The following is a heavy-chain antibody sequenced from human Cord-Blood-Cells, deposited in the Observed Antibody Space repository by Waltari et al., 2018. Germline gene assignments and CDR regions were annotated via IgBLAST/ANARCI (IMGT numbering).Heavy chain of an antibody. CDR3: ARSPGYYDSSGNYYYYMDV. CDR2: IWYDGSNK. J-gene: IGHJ6*03. CDR1: GFTFSSYG. Sequence: HVQLVESGGGVVQTGRSLRLSCAACGFTFSSYGLHWVRPAPGMGLEWVAVIWYDGSNKYYAYSVKGRFTISRDNSKNTLYLQMNSLRAEDTAVYYCARSPGYYDSSGNYYYYMDVWGKGTTVTVSS. D-gene: IGHD3-22*01. V-gene: IGHV3-33*01.